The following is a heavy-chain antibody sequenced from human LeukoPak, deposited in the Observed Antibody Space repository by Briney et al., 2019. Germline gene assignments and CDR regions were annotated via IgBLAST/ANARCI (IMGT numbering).Heavy chain of an antibody. V-gene: IGHV3-30*03. CDR2: ISYDGSNK. Sequence: PGGSLRLSCAASGFTFSCYGMHWVRQAPGKGLEWVAVISYDGSNKYYADSVKGRFTISRDNSKNTLYLQMNSLRAEDTAVYYCARVMVRGDPYYFDYWGQGTLVTVSS. CDR3: ARVMVRGDPYYFDY. J-gene: IGHJ4*02. CDR1: GFTFSCYG. D-gene: IGHD3-10*01.